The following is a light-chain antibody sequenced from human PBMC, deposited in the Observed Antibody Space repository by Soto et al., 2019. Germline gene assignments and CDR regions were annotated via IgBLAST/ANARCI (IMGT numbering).Light chain of an antibody. CDR3: CSYAGRTNVV. J-gene: IGLJ2*01. CDR2: EDS. Sequence: QSALTQPASVSGSPGQSITISCTGTRSDVGGYNLVSWYQQHPDKAPKLMIFEDSWRPSGVSTRFSGSKSGNTASLTISGLQAEDEADYYCCSYAGRTNVVFGGGTKLTVL. V-gene: IGLV2-23*01. CDR1: RSDVGGYNL.